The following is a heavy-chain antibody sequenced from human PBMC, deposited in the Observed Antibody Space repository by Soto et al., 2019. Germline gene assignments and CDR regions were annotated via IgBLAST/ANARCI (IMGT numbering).Heavy chain of an antibody. CDR3: AREYGSRDAFDI. CDR1: GGTFSSYT. CDR2: IIPILGIA. V-gene: IGHV1-69*08. D-gene: IGHD4-17*01. Sequence: QVQLVQSGAEVKKPGSSVKVSCKASGGTFSSYTISWVRQAPGQGLEWMGRIIPILGIANYAQKFQGRVTITADKPTSTAYMELSSLRSEDTAVYYCAREYGSRDAFDIWGQGTMVTVSS. J-gene: IGHJ3*02.